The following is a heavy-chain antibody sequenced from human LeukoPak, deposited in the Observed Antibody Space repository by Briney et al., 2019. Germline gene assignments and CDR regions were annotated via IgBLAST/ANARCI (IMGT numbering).Heavy chain of an antibody. J-gene: IGHJ6*03. CDR3: AKDGGGWPYYYYMDV. CDR2: ISAGGGST. D-gene: IGHD6-19*01. Sequence: GGSLRLSCAASGFTFSSYAMSWVRQAPGKGLEWVSTISAGGGSTYYADSVKGRFTISRDNSKNTLYLQMNSLRAEDTAVYYCAKDGGGWPYYYYMDVWGKGTTVTISS. CDR1: GFTFSSYA. V-gene: IGHV3-23*01.